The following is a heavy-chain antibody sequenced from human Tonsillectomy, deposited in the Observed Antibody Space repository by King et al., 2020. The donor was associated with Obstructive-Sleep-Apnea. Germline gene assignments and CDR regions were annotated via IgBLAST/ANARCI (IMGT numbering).Heavy chain of an antibody. CDR2: FNAGGDAT. CDR3: ARDSGFAPFDF. V-gene: IGHV1-46*01. J-gene: IGHJ4*02. CDR1: GYILTSYD. D-gene: IGHD5-12*01. Sequence: QLVQSGAEVKKPGASVEISCKASGYILTSYDMHRVREVPGPGLECMGVFNAGGDATTLVQGSQVRVSMTTDRSTGTVHMELRRLRSEDTAVYFCARDSGFAPFDFWGRGTLVAVSS.